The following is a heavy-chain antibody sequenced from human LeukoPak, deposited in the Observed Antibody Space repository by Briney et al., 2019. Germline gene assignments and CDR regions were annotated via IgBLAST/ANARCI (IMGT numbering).Heavy chain of an antibody. CDR1: GGSISSYY. D-gene: IGHD6-6*01. V-gene: IGHV4-59*08. CDR3: ARAARPLYYFYYMDV. J-gene: IGHJ6*03. Sequence: SETLSLTCTVSGGSISSYYWSWIRQPPGKGLEWIGYIYYSGSTNYNPSLKSRVTISVDTSKNQFSLKLSSVTAADTAVYYCARAARPLYYFYYMDVWGKGTTVTVSS. CDR2: IYYSGST.